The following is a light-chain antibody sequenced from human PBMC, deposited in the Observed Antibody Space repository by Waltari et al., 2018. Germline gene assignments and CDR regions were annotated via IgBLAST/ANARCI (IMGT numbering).Light chain of an antibody. CDR2: AAS. CDR1: KGFSSR. Sequence: DIQMTQSPSSVSASVGDRVTITCRASKGFSSRLAWYQQKPGKAPKLLIYAASTLQSGVPSRFSGSGSGTDFTLTISSLQPEDFATYFCQQGNSFPTFGQGTRLEIK. J-gene: IGKJ5*01. V-gene: IGKV1D-12*01. CDR3: QQGNSFPT.